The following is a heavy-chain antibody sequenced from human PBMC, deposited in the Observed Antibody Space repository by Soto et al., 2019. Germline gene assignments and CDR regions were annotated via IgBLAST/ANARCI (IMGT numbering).Heavy chain of an antibody. CDR2: IYYSGST. Sequence: QVQLQESGPGLVKPSQTLSLTCTVSGGSISSGDYYWSWIRQPPGKGLEWIGYIYYSGSTYYNPSLMSPVTISVDTSKNQFSLKWSSVTAADTAVYYCARVRCSGRSPFDYWGQGTLVTVSS. J-gene: IGHJ4*02. V-gene: IGHV4-30-4*01. CDR1: GGSISSGDYY. CDR3: ARVRCSGRSPFDY. D-gene: IGHD3-10*02.